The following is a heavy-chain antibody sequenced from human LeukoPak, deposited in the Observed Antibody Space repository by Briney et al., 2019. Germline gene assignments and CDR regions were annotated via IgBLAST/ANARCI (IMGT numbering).Heavy chain of an antibody. CDR3: ARQTYYYDSSQDRASYYFDY. CDR2: IYYSGST. CDR1: GGSISSGGYS. J-gene: IGHJ4*02. D-gene: IGHD3-22*01. Sequence: PSETLSLTCAVSGGSISSGGYSWSWIRQPPGKGLEWIGYIYYSGSTNYNPSLKSRVTISVDTSKNQFSLKLSSVTAADTAVYYCARQTYYYDSSQDRASYYFDYWGQGTLVTVSS. V-gene: IGHV4-61*08.